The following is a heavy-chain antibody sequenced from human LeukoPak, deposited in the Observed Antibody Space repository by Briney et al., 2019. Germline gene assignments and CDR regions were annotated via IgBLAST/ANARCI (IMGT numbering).Heavy chain of an antibody. Sequence: KPSETLSLTCTVSGGSISSSSYYWGWIRQPPGMGPEWIGTIYHSGKTYYNPSLKSRVTISVDTSKNQFSLKLSSVTAADTAVYYCARNLGGSSWVFDYWGQGTLVTVSS. V-gene: IGHV4-39*07. CDR3: ARNLGGSSWVFDY. CDR2: IYHSGKT. CDR1: GGSISSSSYY. D-gene: IGHD6-13*01. J-gene: IGHJ4*02.